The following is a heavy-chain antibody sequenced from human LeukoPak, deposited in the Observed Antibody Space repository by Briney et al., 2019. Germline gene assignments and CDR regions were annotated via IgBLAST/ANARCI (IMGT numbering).Heavy chain of an antibody. Sequence: SETLSLTCTVSGYSISSGYYWGWIRQPPGKGLEWIGSIYHSGSTYYNPSLKSRVTISLDKSKNQVSLKLNSVTAADTAVYYCARALGAFDIWGQGTMVTVSS. J-gene: IGHJ3*02. CDR1: GYSISSGYY. V-gene: IGHV4-38-2*02. CDR3: ARALGAFDI. CDR2: IYHSGST.